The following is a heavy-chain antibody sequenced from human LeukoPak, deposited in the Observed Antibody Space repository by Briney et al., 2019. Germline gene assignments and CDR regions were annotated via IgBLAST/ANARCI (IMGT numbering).Heavy chain of an antibody. J-gene: IGHJ4*02. CDR2: INPSGGST. Sequence: ASVKVSCKASGYTFTSYYMHWVRQAPGQGLEWMGIINPSGGSTSYAQKFQGRVTMTEDTSTDTAYMELSSLRSEDTAAYYCALAVAALDYWGQGTLVTVSS. CDR1: GYTFTSYY. V-gene: IGHV1-46*01. CDR3: ALAVAALDY. D-gene: IGHD6-19*01.